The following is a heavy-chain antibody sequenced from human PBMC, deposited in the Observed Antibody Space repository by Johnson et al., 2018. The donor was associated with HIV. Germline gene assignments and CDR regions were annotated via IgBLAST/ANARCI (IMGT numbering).Heavy chain of an antibody. D-gene: IGHD3-16*01. CDR2: ISWHSGGI. CDR1: GFTFDDYS. Sequence: VQLVESGGGLVQPGRSLRLSCAASGFTFDDYSMHWVRQAPGKGLEWVASISWHSGGIVYADSVKGRFIISRDNAKNSLYLQMNSLRSEDTALYYSARDFGVAFDVWGQGTMVTVSS. CDR3: ARDFGVAFDV. J-gene: IGHJ3*01. V-gene: IGHV3-9*01.